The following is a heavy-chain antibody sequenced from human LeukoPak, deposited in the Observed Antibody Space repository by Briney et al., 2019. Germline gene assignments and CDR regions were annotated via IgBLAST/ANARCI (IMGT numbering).Heavy chain of an antibody. J-gene: IGHJ4*02. CDR3: ASGYANPH. Sequence: TSSETLSLTCSVSGGSISSSSYFWGWIRQPPGKGLEWIASVHHSGSTYYNPSLKSRLTISVDTSKNQFSLKLSSVTAADTAVYYCASGYANPHWGQGTLVTVSS. D-gene: IGHD2-2*03. CDR1: GGSISSSSYF. CDR2: VHHSGST. V-gene: IGHV4-39*01.